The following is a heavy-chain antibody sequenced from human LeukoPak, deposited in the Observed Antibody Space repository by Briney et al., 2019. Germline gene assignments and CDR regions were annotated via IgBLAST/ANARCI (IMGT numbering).Heavy chain of an antibody. J-gene: IGHJ4*02. V-gene: IGHV3-23*01. Sequence: PGGSLRLSCAASGFTFSSYPMSRVRQAPGEGLEWVSVISASGGSTYYADSVKGRFTVSRDNSKNTLYLHMNSPRAEDTAVYYCGKVLLRYYFDYWGQGTLVTVSS. CDR1: GFTFSSYP. CDR3: GKVLLRYYFDY. CDR2: ISASGGST.